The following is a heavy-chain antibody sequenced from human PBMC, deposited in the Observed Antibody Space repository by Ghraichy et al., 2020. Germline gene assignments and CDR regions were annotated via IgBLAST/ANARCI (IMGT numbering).Heavy chain of an antibody. CDR2: ISASSTVT. J-gene: IGHJ4*02. CDR1: GFSFSSYA. Sequence: GRSLRLSCAASGFSFSSYAMSWVRQAPGKGLEWVSVISASSTVTYYADSMKGRFTISRDNSKNTLFLQMNSLRAEDTAVYYCAKDSKRFDYWGQGTLVTVSS. CDR3: AKDSKRFDY. V-gene: IGHV3-23*01.